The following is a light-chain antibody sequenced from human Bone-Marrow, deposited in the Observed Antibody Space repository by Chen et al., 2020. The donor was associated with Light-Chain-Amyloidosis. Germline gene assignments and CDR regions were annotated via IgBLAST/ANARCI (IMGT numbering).Light chain of an antibody. CDR2: EVT. V-gene: IGLV2-14*01. Sequence: QSAPTQPASVSVSPGQSLTISCTGTSSDVGGDNHVSWYQQHPDKAPKLMIYEVTNRPSWVPDRFSGSKSDNTASLTISGLQTEDEADYFCSSYTITNTLVFGSGTRVTVL. CDR1: SSDVGGDNH. CDR3: SSYTITNTLV. J-gene: IGLJ1*01.